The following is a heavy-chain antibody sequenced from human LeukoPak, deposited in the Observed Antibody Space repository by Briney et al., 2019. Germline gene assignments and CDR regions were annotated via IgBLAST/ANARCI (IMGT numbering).Heavy chain of an antibody. CDR2: INPNSGGT. D-gene: IGHD5-18*01. V-gene: IGHV1-2*04. CDR3: AREADTAMVP. Sequence: AAVKVSFKASGYTFTVYYMHGVGQAPGQGREGMGWINPNSGGTNYAQKFQGWVTMTRDTSISPAYMELSRLRSDDTAVYYCAREADTAMVPWGQGTLVTVSS. CDR1: GYTFTVYY. J-gene: IGHJ5*02.